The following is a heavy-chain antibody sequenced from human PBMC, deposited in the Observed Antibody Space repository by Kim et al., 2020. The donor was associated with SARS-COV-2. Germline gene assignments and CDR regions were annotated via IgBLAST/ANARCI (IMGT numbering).Heavy chain of an antibody. J-gene: IGHJ3*02. CDR3: ARGVDPSANI. Sequence: SETLSLTCAVYGGSFSGYNFNWIRQPPGKGLEWIGEINHSGITNYNPSPKSRGTISLDKSKNNFSLKLSSVTAADTAVYYCARGVDPSANIW. CDR2: INHSGIT. D-gene: IGHD2-15*01. V-gene: IGHV4-34*01. CDR1: GGSFSGYN.